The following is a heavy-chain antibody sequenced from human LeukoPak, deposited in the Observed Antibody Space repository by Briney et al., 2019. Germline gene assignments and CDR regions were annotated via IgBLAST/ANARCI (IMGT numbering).Heavy chain of an antibody. Sequence: MTSETLSLTCTVSGGSISSYYWSWIRQPAGKGLEWIGRIYTSGSTNYNPSLKSRVTMSVDTSKNQFSLKLSSVTAADTAVYYCARRDYYGSGSYFLLTRRRFDPWGQGTLVTVSS. CDR3: ARRDYYGSGSYFLLTRRRFDP. J-gene: IGHJ5*02. D-gene: IGHD3-10*01. V-gene: IGHV4-4*07. CDR2: IYTSGST. CDR1: GGSISSYY.